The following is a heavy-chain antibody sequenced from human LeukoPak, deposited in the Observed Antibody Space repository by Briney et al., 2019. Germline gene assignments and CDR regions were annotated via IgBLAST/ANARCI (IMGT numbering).Heavy chain of an antibody. J-gene: IGHJ6*03. V-gene: IGHV4-34*01. Sequence: PSETLSLTCAVYGGSFSGYYWSWIRQPPGRGLEWIGEINHSGSTNYNPSLKSRVTISVDTSKNQFSLKLSSVTAADTAVYWCARRRTTGLSGYMDVWGKGTTVTVSS. D-gene: IGHD2-2*01. CDR2: INHSGST. CDR3: ARRRTTGLSGYMDV. CDR1: GGSFSGYY.